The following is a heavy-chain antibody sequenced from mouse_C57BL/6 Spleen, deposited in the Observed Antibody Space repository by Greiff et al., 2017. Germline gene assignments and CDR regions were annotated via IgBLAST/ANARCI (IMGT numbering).Heavy chain of an antibody. CDR1: GYTFTSYW. V-gene: IGHV1-53*01. CDR2: INPSNGGT. CDR3: ARVGMYGCSVFDY. D-gene: IGHD1-1*01. Sequence: QVQLQQPGTELVKPGASVKLSCKASGYTFTSYWMHWVTQRPGQGLEWIGNINPSNGGTNYNETFKSKATLTVDKTSSTAYMQLSSLTSEDSAVDYCARVGMYGCSVFDYWGQGTTLTVSS. J-gene: IGHJ2*01.